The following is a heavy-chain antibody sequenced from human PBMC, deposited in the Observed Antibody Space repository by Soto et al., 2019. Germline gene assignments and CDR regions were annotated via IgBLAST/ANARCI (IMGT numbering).Heavy chain of an antibody. CDR3: ARGLAATPDAFDI. Sequence: PSETLSLTCAVYGGSFSGYYWSWIRQPPGKGLEWIGEINHSGSTNYNPSLKSRVTISVDTSKNQFSLKLSSVTAADTAVYYCARGLAATPDAFDIWGQGTMVTVSS. D-gene: IGHD2-15*01. CDR1: GGSFSGYY. J-gene: IGHJ3*02. V-gene: IGHV4-34*01. CDR2: INHSGST.